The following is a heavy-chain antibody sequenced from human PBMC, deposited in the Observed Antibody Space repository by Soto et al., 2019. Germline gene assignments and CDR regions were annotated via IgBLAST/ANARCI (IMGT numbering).Heavy chain of an antibody. CDR1: RYTFTSYG. D-gene: IGHD2-2*01. V-gene: IGHV1-18*01. J-gene: IGHJ3*02. CDR2: ISAYKGNT. Sequence: ASVKVSCKASRYTFTSYGISWVRQAPGQGLEWMGWISAYKGNTNYAQKLQGRVTMTTDTSTSTAYMELRSLRSDDTAVYYCARDLDDIVVVPAALVAFDIWGQGTMVTVSS. CDR3: ARDLDDIVVVPAALVAFDI.